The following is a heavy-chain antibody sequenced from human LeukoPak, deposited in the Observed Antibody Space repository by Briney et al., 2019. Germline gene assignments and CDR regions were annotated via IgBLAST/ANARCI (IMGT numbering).Heavy chain of an antibody. CDR2: ISVSGGTS. V-gene: IGHV3-23*01. D-gene: IGHD3-22*01. Sequence: PGGSLRLSCAASGCTFSSYAMSWVRQAPGKGLEWVSGISVSGGTSYYADSVKGRFTISRENSRNTLYLQMNSLRAEDTAVYYCAKESGSGYYVSPDYWGQGTLVTVSS. J-gene: IGHJ4*02. CDR3: AKESGSGYYVSPDY. CDR1: GCTFSSYA.